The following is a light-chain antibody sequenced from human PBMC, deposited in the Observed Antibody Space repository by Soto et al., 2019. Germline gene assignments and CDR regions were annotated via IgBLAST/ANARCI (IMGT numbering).Light chain of an antibody. J-gene: IGKJ4*01. V-gene: IGKV3-20*01. CDR2: GAS. CDR1: QSVSSSY. CDR3: QQYGSSVLT. Sequence: ENVLTQSPGTVSLSPGERATLSCRASQSVSSSYLAWYQQKPGQAPRLLIYGASSRATGIPDRFSGSGSGTDFTLTISRLEPEDFAVYYCQQYGSSVLTFGGGTKVDIK.